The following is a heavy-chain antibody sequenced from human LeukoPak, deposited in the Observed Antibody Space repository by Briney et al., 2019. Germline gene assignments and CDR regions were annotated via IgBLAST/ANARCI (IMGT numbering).Heavy chain of an antibody. Sequence: SQPLSLTCTVSGGSIKSVDYYWSWLRQPAGKGLEWIGRIYASGSTNYNPSLKSRVTISVDASKNQFSLRLNSVTAADTAVYYCARTFYSNYNGPSVWGQGTLVTVSS. CDR1: GGSIKSVDYY. J-gene: IGHJ4*02. CDR2: IYASGST. D-gene: IGHD2-8*01. V-gene: IGHV4-61*02. CDR3: ARTFYSNYNGPSV.